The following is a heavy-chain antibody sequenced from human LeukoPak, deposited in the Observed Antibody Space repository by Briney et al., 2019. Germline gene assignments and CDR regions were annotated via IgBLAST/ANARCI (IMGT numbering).Heavy chain of an antibody. J-gene: IGHJ3*02. D-gene: IGHD6-6*01. CDR2: IGVAGDT. CDR3: ARGFVHAFDI. V-gene: IGHV3-13*04. Sequence: GGSLRLSCAASGFTSSTYGMHWVRQATGKGLEWVSAIGVAGDTYYPGSVKGRFTISRENAKNSFYLQVHSPRVGDTAVYYCARGFVHAFDIWGQGTMVTVSS. CDR1: GFTSSTYG.